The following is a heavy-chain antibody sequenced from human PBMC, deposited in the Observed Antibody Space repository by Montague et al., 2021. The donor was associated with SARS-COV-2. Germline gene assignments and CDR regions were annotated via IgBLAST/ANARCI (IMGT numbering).Heavy chain of an antibody. CDR2: IYYSGST. Sequence: SETLSLTCTVSGGSISSSSYYWGWIRQPPGKGLEWIGSIYYSGSTYYNPSLKSRVTISGDTSKNQFSLKLSSVTAADTAVYYCAREEYYYDSSGYSRYYYYGMDVWGQGTTVTVSS. J-gene: IGHJ6*02. CDR3: AREEYYYDSSGYSRYYYYGMDV. D-gene: IGHD3-22*01. V-gene: IGHV4-39*02. CDR1: GGSISSSSYY.